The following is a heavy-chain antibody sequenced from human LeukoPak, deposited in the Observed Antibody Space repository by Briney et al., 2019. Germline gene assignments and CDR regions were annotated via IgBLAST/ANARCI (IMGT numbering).Heavy chain of an antibody. CDR2: ISAYNGNT. D-gene: IGHD3-10*01. CDR3: ARVRYYYGSGSNNWFDP. Sequence: ASVKVSCKASGYTFTNYGISWVRQAPGQGLEWMGWISAYNGNTNYAQKLQGRVTMTTDTSTSTAYMELRSLRSDDTAVYYCARVRYYYGSGSNNWFDPWGQGTLVTVSS. J-gene: IGHJ5*02. CDR1: GYTFTNYG. V-gene: IGHV1-18*01.